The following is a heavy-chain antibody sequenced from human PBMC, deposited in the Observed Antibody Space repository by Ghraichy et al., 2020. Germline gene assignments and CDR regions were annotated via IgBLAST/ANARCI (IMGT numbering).Heavy chain of an antibody. J-gene: IGHJ4*02. V-gene: IGHV3-23*01. CDR2: ISGSGGST. CDR1: GFTFSTYA. CDR3: ARDREGSSLWDY. Sequence: GESLNISCAASGFTFSTYAMSWVRQAPGKGLEWVSAISGSGGSTYYADSVRGRFTISRDNSKNTLYLQLRSLRADDTAVYYCARDREGSSLWDYWRQGALVTVS. D-gene: IGHD6-13*01.